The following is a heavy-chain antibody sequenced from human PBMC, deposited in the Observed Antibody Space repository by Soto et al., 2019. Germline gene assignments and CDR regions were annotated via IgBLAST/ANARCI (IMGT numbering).Heavy chain of an antibody. CDR2: IYYSGST. Sequence: SETLSLTCSVSGGSISSYYWSWIRQPPGKGLEWIGYIYYSGSTHYNPSLKSRVTISVDRSKKQFSLQLSSVTAADTAVYYCARGGDCSSSSCNWYFDLWGRGTLVT. J-gene: IGHJ2*01. V-gene: IGHV4-59*01. CDR3: ARGGDCSSSSCNWYFDL. D-gene: IGHD2-2*01. CDR1: GGSISSYY.